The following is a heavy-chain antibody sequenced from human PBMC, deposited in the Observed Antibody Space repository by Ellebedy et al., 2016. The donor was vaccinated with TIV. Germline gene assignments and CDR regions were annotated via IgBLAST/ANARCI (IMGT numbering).Heavy chain of an antibody. D-gene: IGHD3-3*01. J-gene: IGHJ4*02. V-gene: IGHV1-18*01. CDR3: AFPSIWSGYVFDY. Sequence: ASVKVSXXASGYTFTSYGISWVRQAPGQGLEWMGWISAYNGNTNYAQKFQGRVTITADESTSTAYMELSSLRSEDTAVYYCAFPSIWSGYVFDYWGQGTLVTVSS. CDR1: GYTFTSYG. CDR2: ISAYNGNT.